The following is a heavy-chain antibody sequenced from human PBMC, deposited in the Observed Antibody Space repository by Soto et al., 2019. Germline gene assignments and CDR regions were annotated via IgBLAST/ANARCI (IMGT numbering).Heavy chain of an antibody. CDR2: ISGGGGNT. CDR3: AKERLGRGADY. CDR1: GFTFSNFA. V-gene: IGHV3-23*01. J-gene: IGHJ4*02. Sequence: EVQLLESGGGLVQPGGSLRLSCAASGFTFSNFAMSWVRQTPGKGLEWVSTISGGGGNTYYPDSVKGRFTISRDNSNDTVYLQMNSLRDEDTAIYYCAKERLGRGADYWGQGALVTVTS.